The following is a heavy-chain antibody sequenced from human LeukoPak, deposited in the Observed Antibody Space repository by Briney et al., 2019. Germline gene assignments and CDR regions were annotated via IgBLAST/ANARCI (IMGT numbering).Heavy chain of an antibody. CDR2: INPNSGGT. D-gene: IGHD3-3*01. CDR1: GYTFTGYY. V-gene: IGHV1-2*02. J-gene: IGHJ5*02. Sequence: ASVKVSCKASGYTFTGYYMHWVRQAPGQGLEWMGWINPNSGGTNYAQKFQGRVTMTRDTSISTAYMELSRLRSDGTAVYYCARVSPITIFGVVNNWFDPWGQGTLVTVSS. CDR3: ARVSPITIFGVVNNWFDP.